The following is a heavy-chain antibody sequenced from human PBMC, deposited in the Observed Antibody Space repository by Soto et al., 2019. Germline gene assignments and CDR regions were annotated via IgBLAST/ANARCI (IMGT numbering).Heavy chain of an antibody. V-gene: IGHV4-59*02. D-gene: IGHD5-12*01. CDR1: GASVSSSY. CDR2: VYHTGST. J-gene: IGHJ4*02. Sequence: PXATLSLTCTVSGASVSSSYWSWIRQSPGKGLEWIGYVYHTGSTNYNPSLKSRVTISLDTSKSQFSLNLTSLTTADTAVYFCARGGNRYSNVASGVGGFDYWGQGSLVTVSS. CDR3: ARGGNRYSNVASGVGGFDY.